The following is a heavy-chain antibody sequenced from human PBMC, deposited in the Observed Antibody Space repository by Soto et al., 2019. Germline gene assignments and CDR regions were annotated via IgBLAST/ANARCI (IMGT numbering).Heavy chain of an antibody. Sequence: QVHLVQSGAEVRKPGASVKVSCKASGYSFTSYGISWVRQAPGQGLEWMGWISTDNGNTNYAHNLQGRVSMTIDPSTSIAYKELWSLGSDDTAVYYCARDVPDTSLFFYYYGMDVWGQGTTVTVSS. CDR2: ISTDNGNT. J-gene: IGHJ6*02. V-gene: IGHV1-18*01. CDR1: GYSFTSYG. D-gene: IGHD2-21*01. CDR3: ARDVPDTSLFFYYYGMDV.